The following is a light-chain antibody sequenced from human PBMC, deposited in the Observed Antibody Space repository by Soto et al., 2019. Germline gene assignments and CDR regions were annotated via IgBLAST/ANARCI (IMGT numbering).Light chain of an antibody. V-gene: IGLV2-8*01. J-gene: IGLJ3*02. CDR1: SSDVGGYNY. Sequence: QSALTQPPSASGSPGQSVTISCTGTSSDVGGYNYVSWYQQHPGKAPKLMNYDVSKRPAGVPDRFSGSKSGNTASLTVSGLQAEDEADYYCNSDAGSNNWVFGGGTKLTVL. CDR2: DVS. CDR3: NSDAGSNNWV.